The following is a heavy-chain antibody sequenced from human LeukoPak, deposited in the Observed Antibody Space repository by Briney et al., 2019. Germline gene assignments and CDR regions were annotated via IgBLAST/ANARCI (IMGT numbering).Heavy chain of an antibody. CDR3: APRLRYFDCTFNDP. D-gene: IGHD3-9*01. Sequence: ASVKVSCKASGYTVTEFAIHWVRQAPGKGLEWMGGFDPEDGERIYAQKFQGRVTMTEDTSTDTFYMELSSLRSEDTAVYYCAPRLRYFDCTFNDPWGQGTLVTVSS. V-gene: IGHV1-24*01. CDR2: FDPEDGER. CDR1: GYTVTEFA. J-gene: IGHJ5*02.